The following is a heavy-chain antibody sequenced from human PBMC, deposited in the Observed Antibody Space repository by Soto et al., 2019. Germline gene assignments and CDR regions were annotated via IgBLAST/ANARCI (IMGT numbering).Heavy chain of an antibody. D-gene: IGHD2-8*02. CDR2: IYYSGST. CDR3: ARVFLVDYYYMDV. V-gene: IGHV4-59*01. Sequence: GTPSETLSLTCTVSGGSISSYYWSWIRQPPGKGLEWIGYIYYSGSTNYNPSLKSRVTISVDTSKNQFSLKLSSVTAADTAVYYCARVFLVDYYYMDVWGKGTTVTVSS. CDR1: GGSISSYY. J-gene: IGHJ6*03.